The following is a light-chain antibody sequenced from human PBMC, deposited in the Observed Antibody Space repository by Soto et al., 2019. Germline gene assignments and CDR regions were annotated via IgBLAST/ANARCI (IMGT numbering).Light chain of an antibody. CDR2: DAS. CDR3: QQPYT. J-gene: IGKJ2*01. Sequence: EIVLTQSPATLSLSPGERATLSCRASQSVRSYLAWYQQKPGQAPRLLIYDASNRATGIPARFSGSGSGTAFTLTISSLEPEDFAVYYCQQPYTFGQGTKLEIK. CDR1: QSVRSY. V-gene: IGKV3-11*01.